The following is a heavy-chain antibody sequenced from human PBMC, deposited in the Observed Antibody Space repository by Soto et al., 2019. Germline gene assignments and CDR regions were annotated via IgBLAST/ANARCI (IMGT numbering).Heavy chain of an antibody. D-gene: IGHD6-19*01. CDR1: GYTFTSYV. Sequence: QVQLVQSGAEVKKPGASVKFSCKASGYTFTSYVISWVRQAPGQGLEWMGWISAYNGNTNYAQKLQGRVTMTTDTSTSTAYMELRSLISDDTAVYYCARYRPSSGWYGGYFDYWGQGTLVTVSS. J-gene: IGHJ4*02. CDR2: ISAYNGNT. CDR3: ARYRPSSGWYGGYFDY. V-gene: IGHV1-18*01.